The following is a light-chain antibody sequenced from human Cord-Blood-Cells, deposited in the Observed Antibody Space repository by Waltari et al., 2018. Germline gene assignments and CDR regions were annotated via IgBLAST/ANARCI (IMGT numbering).Light chain of an antibody. V-gene: IGKV4-1*01. CDR1: QSVLYSSNNKNY. Sequence: DIVMTQSPDSLAVSLGERATINCKSSQSVLYSSNNKNYLAWYQQKPGQPPKLLIYWASTRESVVPDRLSGSGSGTDVTLTISSLQAEDVAVYYCQQYYSTPITFGQVTRLEIK. CDR3: QQYYSTPIT. CDR2: WAS. J-gene: IGKJ5*01.